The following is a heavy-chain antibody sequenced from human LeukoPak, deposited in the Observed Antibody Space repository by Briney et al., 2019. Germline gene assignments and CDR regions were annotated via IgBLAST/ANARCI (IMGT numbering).Heavy chain of an antibody. CDR2: IYYSGST. V-gene: IGHV4-59*01. Sequence: SETLSLTCTASGGSISSYYWSWIRQPPGKGLEWIGYIYYSGSTNYNPSLKSRVTISVDTSKNQFSLKLSSVTAADTAVYYCARGYSSGWFDYWGQGTLVTVSS. D-gene: IGHD6-19*01. CDR1: GGSISSYY. CDR3: ARGYSSGWFDY. J-gene: IGHJ4*02.